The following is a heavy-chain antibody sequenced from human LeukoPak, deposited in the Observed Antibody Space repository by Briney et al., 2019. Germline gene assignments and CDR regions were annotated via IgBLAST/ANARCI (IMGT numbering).Heavy chain of an antibody. CDR3: ARVEINSSGWYLQH. CDR1: GGSFSGYY. J-gene: IGHJ1*01. D-gene: IGHD6-19*01. CDR2: IYTSGST. V-gene: IGHV4-59*10. Sequence: PSETLSLTCAVYGGSFSGYYWSWIRQSAGKGLEWIGRIYTSGSTNYNPFLKSRVTMSVDTSKNQFSLKLSSMTAADTAVYYCARVEINSSGWYLQHWGQGTLVTVSS.